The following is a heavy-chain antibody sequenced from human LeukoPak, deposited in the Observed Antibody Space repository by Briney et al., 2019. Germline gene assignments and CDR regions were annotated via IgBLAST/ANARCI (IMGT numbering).Heavy chain of an antibody. V-gene: IGHV4-34*01. Sequence: KPSETLSLTCAVYGGSFSGYYWSWIRQPPGKGLEWIGEINHSGSTNYNPSLKSRVTISVDTSKNQFSLKLSSVTAADTAVYYCARLDYSNYAHKYYYYGMDVWGQGTTVTVSS. CDR1: GGSFSGYY. CDR2: INHSGST. CDR3: ARLDYSNYAHKYYYYGMDV. D-gene: IGHD4-11*01. J-gene: IGHJ6*02.